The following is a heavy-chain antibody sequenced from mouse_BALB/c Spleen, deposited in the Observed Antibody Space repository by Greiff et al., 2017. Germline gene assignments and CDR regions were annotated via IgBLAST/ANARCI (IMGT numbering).Heavy chain of an antibody. CDR3: ARATYGSSLAWFAY. V-gene: IGHV7-1*02. Sequence: EVQVVESGGGLVQPGGSLRLSCATSGFTFSDFYMEWVRQPPGKRLEWIAASRNKANDYTTEYSASVKGRFIVSRDTSQSILYLQMNALRAEDTAIYYCARATYGSSLAWFAYWGQGTLVTVSA. CDR2: SRNKANDYTT. J-gene: IGHJ3*01. D-gene: IGHD1-1*01. CDR1: GFTFSDFY.